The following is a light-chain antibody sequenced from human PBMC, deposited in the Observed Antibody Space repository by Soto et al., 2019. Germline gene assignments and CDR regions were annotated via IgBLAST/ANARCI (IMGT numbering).Light chain of an antibody. CDR1: SSDVGSYNR. CDR2: EVS. CDR3: CLYTSNPTDV. J-gene: IGLJ1*01. V-gene: IGLV2-18*01. Sequence: QSALTQPPSVSGSPGQSVTISCTGTSSDVGSYNRVSWYQQAPGTAPKLMIYEVSNRPSGVPDRFSGSKSGNTASLTISGLQAVDEADYYCCLYTSNPTDVFGTGTNVTVL.